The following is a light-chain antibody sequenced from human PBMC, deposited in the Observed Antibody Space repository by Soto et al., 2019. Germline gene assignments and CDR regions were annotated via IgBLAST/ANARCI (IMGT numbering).Light chain of an antibody. CDR2: AAS. CDR3: QQSYSTPIT. CDR1: QSISSY. Sequence: DIQMTQSPSSLSASVGDRFTITCRASQSISSYLNWYQQKPGKAPKLLIYAASSLQSGVPSRFSGSGSGTDFTLTISSLQPEDFATYYCQQSYSTPITFGQGTRLVIK. V-gene: IGKV1-39*01. J-gene: IGKJ5*01.